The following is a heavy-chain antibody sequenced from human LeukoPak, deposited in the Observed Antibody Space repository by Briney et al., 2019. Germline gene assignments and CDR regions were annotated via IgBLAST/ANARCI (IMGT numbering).Heavy chain of an antibody. CDR1: GYTFTSYG. CDR2: ISAYNGNT. V-gene: IGHV1-18*01. J-gene: IGHJ4*02. D-gene: IGHD6-6*01. CDR3: ARVRYAQLVEMDY. Sequence: GASVKVSCKASGYTFTSYGISWVRQAPGQGLEWMGWISAYNGNTNYAQKLQGRVTMTTDTSTSTAHMELRSLRSDDTAVYYCARVRYAQLVEMDYWGQGTLVTVSS.